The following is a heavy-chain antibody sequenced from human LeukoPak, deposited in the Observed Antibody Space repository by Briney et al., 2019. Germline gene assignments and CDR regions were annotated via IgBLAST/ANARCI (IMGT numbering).Heavy chain of an antibody. D-gene: IGHD3-3*01. J-gene: IGHJ4*02. V-gene: IGHV3-66*01. CDR1: GFTVSSNY. CDR3: AGSLRFLEWSD. Sequence: GGSLRLSCAASGFTVSSNYMTWVRQAPGKGLEWVSVIYSGGSTYYADSVKGRFTISRDNSENTLYLQMNSLRAEDTAVYYCAGSLRFLEWSDWGQGTLVTVSS. CDR2: IYSGGST.